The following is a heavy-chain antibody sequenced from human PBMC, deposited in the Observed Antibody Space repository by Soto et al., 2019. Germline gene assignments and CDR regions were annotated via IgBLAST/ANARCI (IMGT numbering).Heavy chain of an antibody. Sequence: ASVKVSCKASGYSFSGYYMHWVRQAPGQGLEWMGWINPNSGGTNYAQKFQGRVTMTRDTSIRTAYMELSRLRSDDTAVYYCSRSADYIVVVPTAWYGFNYWGPGTLVTVSS. J-gene: IGHJ4*02. V-gene: IGHV1-2*02. CDR2: INPNSGGT. CDR3: SRSADYIVVVPTAWYGFNY. CDR1: GYSFSGYY. D-gene: IGHD2-2*01.